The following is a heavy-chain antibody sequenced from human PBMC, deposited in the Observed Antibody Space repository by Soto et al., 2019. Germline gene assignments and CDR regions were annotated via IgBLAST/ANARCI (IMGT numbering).Heavy chain of an antibody. CDR2: ISAYNGNT. V-gene: IGHV1-18*04. Sequence: ASVKVSFKASGYTFTSYGISWLRQAPGQGLEWMGWISAYNGNTNYAQKLQGRVTMTTDTSTSTAYMELRSLRSDDTAVYYCAREPNPLWFGEGDAFDIWGQGTMVTVSS. D-gene: IGHD3-10*01. J-gene: IGHJ3*02. CDR1: GYTFTSYG. CDR3: AREPNPLWFGEGDAFDI.